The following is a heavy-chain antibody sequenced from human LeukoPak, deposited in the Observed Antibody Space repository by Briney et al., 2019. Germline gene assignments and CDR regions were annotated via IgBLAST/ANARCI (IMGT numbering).Heavy chain of an antibody. J-gene: IGHJ4*02. D-gene: IGHD3-16*01. CDR1: GFTFSRFR. V-gene: IGHV3-7*01. CDR2: INQDGSEI. Sequence: PGGSLRLSCAASGFTFSRFRMSWVRQPPGKGLEWVANINQDGSEIYYVDSVKGRFTVSTDNAKNSLYLQMSSLRAEDTAVYYCARGGRYAYFLDYWGQGTLVTVSS. CDR3: ARGGRYAYFLDY.